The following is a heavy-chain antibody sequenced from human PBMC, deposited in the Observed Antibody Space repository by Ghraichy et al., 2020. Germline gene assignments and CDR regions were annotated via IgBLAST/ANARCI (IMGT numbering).Heavy chain of an antibody. CDR1: GFTFSSYA. CDR3: AKSDFWSGYYTRDPDY. V-gene: IGHV3-23*01. Sequence: GGSLRLSCAASGFTFSSYAMSWVRQAPGKGLEWVSAISGSGGSTYYADSVKGRFTISRDNSKNTLYLQMNSLRAEDTAVYYCAKSDFWSGYYTRDPDYWGQGTLVTVSS. CDR2: ISGSGGST. J-gene: IGHJ4*02. D-gene: IGHD3-3*01.